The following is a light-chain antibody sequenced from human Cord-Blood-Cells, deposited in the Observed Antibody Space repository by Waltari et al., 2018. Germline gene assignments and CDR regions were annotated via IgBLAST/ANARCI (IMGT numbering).Light chain of an antibody. CDR2: AAS. V-gene: IGKV1-39*01. Sequence: LPMNPSPSPIPASVGDQVPITCRASQSISSYLNWYQQKPGKAPKLLIYAASTLQSGVPSRFSGSGSGTDFTLTISCLQSEDFATYYCQQCYSNPITFGEGTKVEIK. J-gene: IGKJ4*02. CDR1: QSISSY. CDR3: QQCYSNPIT.